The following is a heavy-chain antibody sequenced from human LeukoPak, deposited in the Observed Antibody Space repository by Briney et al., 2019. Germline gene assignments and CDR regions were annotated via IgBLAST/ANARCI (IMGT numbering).Heavy chain of an antibody. CDR1: GFSFSTYA. V-gene: IGHV3-23*01. Sequence: PGGSLRLSCEASGFSFSTYAMNWVRQAPGKGLEWASVISVSGFSTYYADSVKGRFTISRDMSKSTLYLQMNSLRAEDTAIYYCAKNHDSNTYHTDDAFDIWGQGTMVTVSS. D-gene: IGHD2/OR15-2a*01. J-gene: IGHJ3*02. CDR2: ISVSGFST. CDR3: AKNHDSNTYHTDDAFDI.